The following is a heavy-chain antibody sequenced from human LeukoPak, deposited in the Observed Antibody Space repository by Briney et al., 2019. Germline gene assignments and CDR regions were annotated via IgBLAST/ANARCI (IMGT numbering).Heavy chain of an antibody. Sequence: SETLSLTCTVSGYSISSGYFWGWIRQPPGKGLEWIGSIYHSGSTNYNPSLKSRVTISVDKSKNQFPLKLSSVTAADTAVYYCARLTGYSSESWFDPWGQGTLVTVSS. J-gene: IGHJ5*02. D-gene: IGHD3-9*01. CDR3: ARLTGYSSESWFDP. CDR2: IYHSGST. CDR1: GYSISSGYF. V-gene: IGHV4-38-2*02.